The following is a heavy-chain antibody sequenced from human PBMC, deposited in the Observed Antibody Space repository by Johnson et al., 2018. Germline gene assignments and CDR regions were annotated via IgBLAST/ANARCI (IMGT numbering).Heavy chain of an antibody. CDR2: IIPILGIA. CDR3: AGCGGDCYGWFDP. CDR1: GGTFSSYT. V-gene: IGHV1-69*09. J-gene: IGHJ5*02. D-gene: IGHD2-21*02. Sequence: QVQLVQSGAEVKKPGSSVKVSCKASGGTFSSYTISWVRQAPGQGLEWMGRIIPILGIANYAQKFQGRVTITADKSTSTAYMELSSLRSEDTAVYYCAGCGGDCYGWFDPWGQGTLVTVSS.